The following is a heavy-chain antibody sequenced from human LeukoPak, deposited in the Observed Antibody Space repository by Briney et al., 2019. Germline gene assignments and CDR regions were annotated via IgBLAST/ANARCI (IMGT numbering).Heavy chain of an antibody. CDR3: AKAYHCSSTSCYALDY. Sequence: GGSLRLSCAASGFTFSSYSMNWVRQAPGKGLEWVSAISGSGGSTYYADSVKGRFTISRDNSKNTLYLQMNSLRAEDTAVYYCAKAYHCSSTSCYALDYWGQGTLVTVSS. CDR1: GFTFSSYS. J-gene: IGHJ4*02. D-gene: IGHD2-2*01. CDR2: ISGSGGST. V-gene: IGHV3-23*01.